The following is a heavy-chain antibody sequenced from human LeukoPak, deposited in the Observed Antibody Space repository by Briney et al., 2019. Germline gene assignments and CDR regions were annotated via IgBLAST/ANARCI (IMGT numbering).Heavy chain of an antibody. CDR2: ISGSGGST. V-gene: IGHV3-23*01. D-gene: IGHD4-23*01. J-gene: IGHJ3*02. Sequence: PGGSLRLSFAASGFTFSSYAMSWVRQAPGKGLEWVSAISGSGGSTYYADSVKGRFTISRDNAKNSLYLQMNSLRAEDTAVYYCASWGNSDAFDIWGQGTMVTVSS. CDR1: GFTFSSYA. CDR3: ASWGNSDAFDI.